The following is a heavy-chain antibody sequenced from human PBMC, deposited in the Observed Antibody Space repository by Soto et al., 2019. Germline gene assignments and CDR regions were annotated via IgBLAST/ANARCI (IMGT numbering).Heavy chain of an antibody. V-gene: IGHV1-69*01. CDR3: ARGVFGQQGLVGFDT. Sequence: QVQLVQSGAEVKKPGSSVKVSCKASGGSFSNYIFSWVRQAPGQGLEWMGGTIPMFSTAQYAQKLQGRVTITADESTSTVYMDLTSLRSDDTAVYYCARGVFGQQGLVGFDTWGQGTLVTVSS. D-gene: IGHD6-19*01. CDR1: GGSFSNYI. J-gene: IGHJ4*02. CDR2: TIPMFSTA.